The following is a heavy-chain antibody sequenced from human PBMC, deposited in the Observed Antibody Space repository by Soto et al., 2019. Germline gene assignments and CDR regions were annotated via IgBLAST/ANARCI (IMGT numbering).Heavy chain of an antibody. CDR2: IYYSGST. V-gene: IGHV4-31*03. CDR1: GGSVSSGGYY. CDR3: ARYYSTSSVDWFDS. D-gene: IGHD6-6*01. J-gene: IGHJ5*01. Sequence: SETLSLTCTVSGGSVSSGGYYWSWIRQYPGKGLEWIGYIYYSGSTFYNPSLKSRLTISVDTSKNQFSLKLSSVTAADTAVYYCARYYSTSSVDWFDSWGQGTLVTVSS.